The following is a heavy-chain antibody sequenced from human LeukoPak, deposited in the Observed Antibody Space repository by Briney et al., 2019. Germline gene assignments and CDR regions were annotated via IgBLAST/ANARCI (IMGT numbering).Heavy chain of an antibody. D-gene: IGHD6-19*01. Sequence: SETLSLTCAVYGGSFSGYYWSWIRQPPGKGLEWIGEINHSGSTNYNPSLKSRVTISVDTSKNQFSLKLSSVAAADTAVYYCARSSGWPDYWGQGTLVTVSS. CDR1: GGSFSGYY. J-gene: IGHJ4*02. CDR2: INHSGST. CDR3: ARSSGWPDY. V-gene: IGHV4-34*01.